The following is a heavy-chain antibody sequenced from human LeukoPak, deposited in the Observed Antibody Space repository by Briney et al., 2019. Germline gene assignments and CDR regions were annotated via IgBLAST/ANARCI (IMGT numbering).Heavy chain of an antibody. J-gene: IGHJ6*03. Sequence: SETLSLTCTVSGGSISSYYWSWIRQPAGKGLEWIERIYTSGSTNYNPSLKSRVTMSVDTSKNQFSLKLSSVTAADTAVYYCARDQGYYDSSGYYADYYYYMDVWGKGTTVTISS. D-gene: IGHD3-22*01. CDR2: IYTSGST. CDR3: ARDQGYYDSSGYYADYYYYMDV. V-gene: IGHV4-4*07. CDR1: GGSISSYY.